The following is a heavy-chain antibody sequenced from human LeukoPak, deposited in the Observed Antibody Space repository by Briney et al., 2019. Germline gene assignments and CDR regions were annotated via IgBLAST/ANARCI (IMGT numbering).Heavy chain of an antibody. J-gene: IGHJ4*02. CDR3: ARVGDGYNENF. CDR2: IYSGGST. CDR1: GFTVSSNY. Sequence: GGSLRLSCAASGFTVSSNYMSWVRQAPGKGLEWVSVIYSGGSTYYADSVKGRFTISRDNSKNTLYLQMNSLRADDTAVYYCARVGDGYNENFWGQGTLVTVSS. V-gene: IGHV3-66*01. D-gene: IGHD5-24*01.